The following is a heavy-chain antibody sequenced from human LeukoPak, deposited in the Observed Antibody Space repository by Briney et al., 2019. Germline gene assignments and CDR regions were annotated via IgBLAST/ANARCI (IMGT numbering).Heavy chain of an antibody. CDR1: GFTFSSYA. V-gene: IGHV3-7*01. CDR3: ARARCSSNSCFPDY. CDR2: IKQDGSDK. Sequence: PGGSLRLSCAASGFTFSSYAMSWVRQAPGKGLEWVANIKQDGSDKYYVDPVKGRLTISRDNAKNSLFLQMNSLRAEDTAVYYCARARCSSNSCFPDYWGQGTLVTVSS. J-gene: IGHJ4*02. D-gene: IGHD2-2*01.